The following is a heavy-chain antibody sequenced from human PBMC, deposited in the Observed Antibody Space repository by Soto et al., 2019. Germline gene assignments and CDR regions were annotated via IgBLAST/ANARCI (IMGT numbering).Heavy chain of an antibody. CDR1: GFTFSNYN. Sequence: GGSLRLSCVASGFTFSNYNMNWVRRAPGKGLEWVSHISGSSIYIHYADSVRGRFTISRDNAKNSVYLQMDSLRVEDTAVYYCAREGALKPFSSWGQGALVTV. V-gene: IGHV3-21*01. CDR3: AREGALKPFSS. CDR2: ISGSSIYI. J-gene: IGHJ5*02.